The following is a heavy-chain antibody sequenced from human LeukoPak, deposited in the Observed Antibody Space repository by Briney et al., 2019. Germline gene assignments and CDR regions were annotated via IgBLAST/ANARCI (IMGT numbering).Heavy chain of an antibody. D-gene: IGHD6-19*01. J-gene: IGHJ4*02. V-gene: IGHV3-23*01. CDR3: VKDSVVVAGLVNYFDY. Sequence: PGGSLRLSCAASGFTFSNYAMSWVRQAPGKGLEWVSAISGSGGDTFYTESVKGRFTISRDNSKNTLYLQMKGLRAEDTAVYYCVKDSVVVAGLVNYFDYWGQGTLVTVSS. CDR1: GFTFSNYA. CDR2: ISGSGGDT.